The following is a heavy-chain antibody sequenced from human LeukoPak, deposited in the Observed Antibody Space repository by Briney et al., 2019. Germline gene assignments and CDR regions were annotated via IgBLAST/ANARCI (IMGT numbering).Heavy chain of an antibody. D-gene: IGHD1-1*01. CDR2: IYYSGSS. Sequence: PETLSLTCTVSGGSVSSGSYYWSWIRQPPGKGLEWIGYIYYSGSSNYNPSLESRVTISVDPSKNQFSLKLSSVTAADTAVYYCARVPAGRYYGMDVWGQGTTVTVSS. V-gene: IGHV4-61*01. CDR1: GGSVSSGSYY. CDR3: ARVPAGRYYGMDV. J-gene: IGHJ6*02.